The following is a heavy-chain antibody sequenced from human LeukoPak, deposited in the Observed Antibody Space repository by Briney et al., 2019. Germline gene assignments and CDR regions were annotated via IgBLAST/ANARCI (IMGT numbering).Heavy chain of an antibody. CDR3: AKDIAWESYYYGMDV. D-gene: IGHD1-26*01. Sequence: GRSLRLSCAASGFTFDDYAMHWVRQAPGKGLEWVSGISWNSGSIGYADSVKGRFTISRDNAKNSLYLQMNSLRAEDTALYYCAKDIAWESYYYGMDVWGQGTTVTVSS. CDR1: GFTFDDYA. V-gene: IGHV3-9*01. CDR2: ISWNSGSI. J-gene: IGHJ6*02.